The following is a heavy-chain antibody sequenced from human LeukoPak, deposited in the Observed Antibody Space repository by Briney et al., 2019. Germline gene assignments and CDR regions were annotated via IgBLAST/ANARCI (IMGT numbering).Heavy chain of an antibody. V-gene: IGHV3-33*01. D-gene: IGHD2/OR15-2a*01. CDR3: AREGPRGNSQFDY. CDR2: IWYDGSNK. J-gene: IGHJ4*02. Sequence: GGSLRLSCAASGFTFSSYGMHWVRQAPGKGLEWVALIWYDGSNKYYVDSVKGRLTISRDNSKNTLYLQMNSLRVEDTAVYYCAREGPRGNSQFDYWGQGTLVTVSS. CDR1: GFTFSSYG.